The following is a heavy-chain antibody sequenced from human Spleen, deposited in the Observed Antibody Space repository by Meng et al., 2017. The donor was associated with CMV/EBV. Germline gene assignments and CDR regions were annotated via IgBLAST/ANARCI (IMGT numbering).Heavy chain of an antibody. CDR1: GFTFSSYG. CDR2: ISGSGDDT. V-gene: IGHV3-23*01. D-gene: IGHD2-2*01. CDR3: ARGGVPINWFDP. J-gene: IGHJ5*02. Sequence: GESLKISCAASGFTFSSYGMSWVRQAPGKGLEWVSSISGSGDDTYYTDSVKGRFTISRDNSKNTLYLQMNSLRGEDTAVYYCARGGVPINWFDPWGHGSLVTVSS.